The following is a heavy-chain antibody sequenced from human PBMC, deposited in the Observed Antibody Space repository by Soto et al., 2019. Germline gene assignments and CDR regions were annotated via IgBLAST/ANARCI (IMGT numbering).Heavy chain of an antibody. CDR1: GGTFSSYA. CDR3: ARGSYSNYPGDYYYYGMDV. CDR2: IIPIFVTA. D-gene: IGHD4-4*01. V-gene: IGHV1-69*01. J-gene: IGHJ6*02. Sequence: QVQLVQSGAEVKKPGSSVKVSCKASGGTFSSYAISWVRQAPGQGLEWMGGIIPIFVTAHYAQKFQGRVTITADESTSTAYMELSSVRSEDTAVYYCARGSYSNYPGDYYYYGMDVWGQGTTVTVSS.